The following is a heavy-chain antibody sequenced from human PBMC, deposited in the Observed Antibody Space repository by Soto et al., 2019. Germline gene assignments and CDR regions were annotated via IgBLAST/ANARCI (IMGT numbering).Heavy chain of an antibody. V-gene: IGHV4-31*03. J-gene: IGHJ4*02. D-gene: IGHD3-22*01. CDR2: IYNSGST. Sequence: PSETLSLPCTVSGGSISRGDYYWSCIRQHTGKGLEWIGYIYNSGSTYYNPSLKSRVTISVDTSKNQFSLKLSSVTAADTAVYYCARINGQKNYYDSSGYRFAYWGQGTLVTVSS. CDR3: ARINGQKNYYDSSGYRFAY. CDR1: GGSISRGDYY.